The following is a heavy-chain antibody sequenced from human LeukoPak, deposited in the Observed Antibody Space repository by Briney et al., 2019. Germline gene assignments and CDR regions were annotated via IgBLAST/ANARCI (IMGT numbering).Heavy chain of an antibody. CDR1: RYTFTGYY. V-gene: IGHV1-2*02. CDR3: ARDPRPTRGGGSGSYYNLIDY. D-gene: IGHD3-10*01. Sequence: ASVKVSCKASRYTFTGYYMHWVRQAPGQGLEWMGWINPNSGGTNYAQKFQGRVTMTRDTSISTAYMELSRLRSDDTAVYYCARDPRPTRGGGSGSYYNLIDYWGQGTLVTVSS. CDR2: INPNSGGT. J-gene: IGHJ4*02.